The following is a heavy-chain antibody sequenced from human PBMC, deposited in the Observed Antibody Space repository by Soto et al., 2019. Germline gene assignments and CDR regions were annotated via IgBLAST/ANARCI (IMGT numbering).Heavy chain of an antibody. CDR3: AKDQGSSWYEIDY. V-gene: IGHV3-23*01. CDR1: GFTFSNYA. Sequence: EVQLLESGGGLVQPGGSLRLSCAASGFTFSNYAVTWVRQAPGKGLVWVSTISGSGGSTYYADSVKGRFTISRDNSKTTLYLQMNSLRAEDTAVYYCAKDQGSSWYEIDYWGQGTLVTVSS. J-gene: IGHJ4*02. D-gene: IGHD6-13*01. CDR2: ISGSGGST.